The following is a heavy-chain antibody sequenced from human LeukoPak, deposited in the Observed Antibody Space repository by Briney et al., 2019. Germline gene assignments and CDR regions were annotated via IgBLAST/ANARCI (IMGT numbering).Heavy chain of an antibody. CDR1: GVTFSSYA. V-gene: IGHV3-30*04. D-gene: IGHD3-22*01. CDR3: ARAPLGDDSSGYYYAY. CDR2: ISLDGSNK. J-gene: IGHJ4*02. Sequence: PGGSLRLSCAASGVTFSSYAMHWVRQAPGKGLGWVAVISLDGSNKYYADSGKGRFTTPRENSKNTLYLQINSPRAEERPVYYFARAPLGDDSSGYYYAYGGRGTLVTVPS.